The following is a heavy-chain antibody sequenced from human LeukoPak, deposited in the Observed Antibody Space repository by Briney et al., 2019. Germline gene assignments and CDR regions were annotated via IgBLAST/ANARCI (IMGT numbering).Heavy chain of an antibody. V-gene: IGHV4-34*01. J-gene: IGHJ4*02. D-gene: IGHD2-2*01. Sequence: PSETLSLTCAVYGGSFSGYYWSWIRQPPGKGLEWIGEINHSGSTNYNPSLKSRVTISVDTSKNQFSLKLSSVTAADTAVYYCARTSRYCSSTSCAPLDYWGQGTLATVSS. CDR3: ARTSRYCSSTSCAPLDY. CDR1: GGSFSGYY. CDR2: INHSGST.